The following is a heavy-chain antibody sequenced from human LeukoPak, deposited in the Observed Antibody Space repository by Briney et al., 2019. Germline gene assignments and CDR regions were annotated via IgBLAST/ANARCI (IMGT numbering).Heavy chain of an antibody. CDR1: GYSISSGYY. V-gene: IGHV4-38-2*02. Sequence: KPSETLSLTCTVSGYSISSGYYWGWIRPPPGKGLEWIGFIYYSGSTNYNPPLKSRVTISVDTSKNLFSLKLSSVTAAVTAVYYCARVAVYNWNYSWFDPWGQGTLVTVSS. CDR3: ARVAVYNWNYSWFDP. J-gene: IGHJ5*02. D-gene: IGHD1-7*01. CDR2: IYYSGST.